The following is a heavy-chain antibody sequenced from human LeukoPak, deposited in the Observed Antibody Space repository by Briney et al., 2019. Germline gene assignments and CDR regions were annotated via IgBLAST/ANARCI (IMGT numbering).Heavy chain of an antibody. CDR1: GFSLSRYA. V-gene: IGHV3-23*01. D-gene: IGHD6-13*01. Sequence: PGGSLRLSCAVSGFSLSRYAMSWVRKAPGKGLEWVSAISDSGGSTYYADSVKGRFAISRDNSGNTLYLQMNTLRAEDTAVYYCAKCRGSSWSDYFDYWGQGTLVTVSS. J-gene: IGHJ4*02. CDR3: AKCRGSSWSDYFDY. CDR2: ISDSGGST.